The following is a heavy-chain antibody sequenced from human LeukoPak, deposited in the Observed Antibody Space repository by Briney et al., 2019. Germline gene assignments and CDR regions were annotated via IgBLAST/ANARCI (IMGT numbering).Heavy chain of an antibody. CDR3: ARVGGGSYFPRPIPGPDDY. CDR1: GFIVSTNY. Sequence: AGGSLRLSCAASGFIVSTNYMRGVRQAPGRGLEGVSVIYRGGCTFYADSVKGRFIISRDKSKNTLYPQMNSLRAEDTAVYYCARVGGGSYFPRPIPGPDDYWGQGTLVTVSS. J-gene: IGHJ4*02. D-gene: IGHD1-26*01. V-gene: IGHV3-53*01. CDR2: IYRGGCT.